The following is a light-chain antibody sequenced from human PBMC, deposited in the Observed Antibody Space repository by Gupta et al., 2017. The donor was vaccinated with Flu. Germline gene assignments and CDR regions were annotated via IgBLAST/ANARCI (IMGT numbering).Light chain of an antibody. Sequence: GKRVTLFCRASESVKNNLVWYQMRPGLAPRLLIYGAPRRGTGVPDRFSGSGSGTEFTLTVSSLQSDDLGIYYCQQNHRWPETFGQGTRVQL. J-gene: IGKJ1*01. CDR1: ESVKNN. V-gene: IGKV3-15*01. CDR3: QQNHRWPET. CDR2: GAP.